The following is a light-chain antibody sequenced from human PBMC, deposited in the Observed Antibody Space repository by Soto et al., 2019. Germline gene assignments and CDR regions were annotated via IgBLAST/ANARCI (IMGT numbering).Light chain of an antibody. Sequence: QSVLTQPASVSGSPGQSITISCTGTSSDVGTINSVSWYQHHPGKAPKLIIFDVTNRPSGVSNRFSGSKSGNTASLTISGLQAEDEADYYCVSYTSSNTPYVFGTGTKVTVL. J-gene: IGLJ1*01. CDR3: VSYTSSNTPYV. CDR2: DVT. CDR1: SSDVGTINS. V-gene: IGLV2-14*03.